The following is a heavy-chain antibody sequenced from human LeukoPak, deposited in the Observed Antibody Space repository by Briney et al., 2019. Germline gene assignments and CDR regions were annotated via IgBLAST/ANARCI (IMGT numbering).Heavy chain of an antibody. CDR3: ASVRRGFGESSKYYAYYYMGV. CDR1: GYSISSGYY. Sequence: ASETLSLTCTVSGYSISSGYYWGWIRQPPGKGLEWIGSIYHSGSTYYNPSLKSRVTISLDTSKNQFSLKLSSVTAADTAVYYCASVRRGFGESSKYYAYYYMGVWGKGTTVTISS. CDR2: IYHSGST. J-gene: IGHJ6*03. D-gene: IGHD3-10*01. V-gene: IGHV4-38-2*02.